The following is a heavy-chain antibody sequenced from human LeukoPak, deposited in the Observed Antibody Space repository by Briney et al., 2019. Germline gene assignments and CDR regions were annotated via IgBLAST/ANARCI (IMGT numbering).Heavy chain of an antibody. V-gene: IGHV1-8*02. D-gene: IGHD7-27*01. Sequence: VASVKVSCKASGYTFTSYGINWVRQATGQGLEWMGWMNPNSGNTGYAQKFQGRVTMTRNTSISTAYMELSSLRSEDTAVYYCALGDLTHSWGYFDLWGRGTLVTVSS. CDR3: ALGDLTHSWGYFDL. CDR2: MNPNSGNT. J-gene: IGHJ2*01. CDR1: GYTFTSYG.